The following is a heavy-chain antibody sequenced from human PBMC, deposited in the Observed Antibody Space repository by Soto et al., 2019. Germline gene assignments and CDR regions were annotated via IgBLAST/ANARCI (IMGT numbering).Heavy chain of an antibody. Sequence: QTRSLTCVISGYSVSSNSAAWNWIRQSPSRGLEWLGRTYYRSKWYNNYAVSVKSRITINPDTSNNQFSLQLNSVTPEDTAVYYCARGNEEVDVWGQGTTVTVSS. V-gene: IGHV6-1*01. J-gene: IGHJ6*02. CDR3: ARGNEEVDV. CDR2: TYYRSKWYN. CDR1: GYSVSSNSAA. D-gene: IGHD1-1*01.